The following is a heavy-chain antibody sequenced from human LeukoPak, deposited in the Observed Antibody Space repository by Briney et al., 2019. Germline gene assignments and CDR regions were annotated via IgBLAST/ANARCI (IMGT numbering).Heavy chain of an antibody. V-gene: IGHV4-30-2*01. CDR2: IYHSGST. CDR1: GGSISSGGYS. D-gene: IGHD3-10*01. J-gene: IGHJ3*02. Sequence: PSETLSLTCAVSGGSISSGGYSWRWIRQPPGKGLEWIGYIYHSGSTYYNPSLKSRVTISVDRSKNQFSLKLSSVTAAYTAVYYCARVRREGLCDIWGQGTMVTVSS. CDR3: ARVRREGLCDI.